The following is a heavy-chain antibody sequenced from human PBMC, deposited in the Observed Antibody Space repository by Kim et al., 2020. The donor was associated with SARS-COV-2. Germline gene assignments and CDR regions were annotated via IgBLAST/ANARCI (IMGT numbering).Heavy chain of an antibody. D-gene: IGHD6-13*01. CDR1: GGSISSYY. J-gene: IGHJ6*03. CDR2: IYTSGST. V-gene: IGHV4-4*07. CDR3: ARAMSPHSSSWYGGGYYYYYYMDV. Sequence: SETLSLTCTVSGGSISSYYWSWIRQPAGKGLEWIGRIYTSGSTNYNPSLKSRVTMSVDTSKNQFSLKLSSVTAADTAVYYCARAMSPHSSSWYGGGYYYYYYMDVWGKGTTVTVSS.